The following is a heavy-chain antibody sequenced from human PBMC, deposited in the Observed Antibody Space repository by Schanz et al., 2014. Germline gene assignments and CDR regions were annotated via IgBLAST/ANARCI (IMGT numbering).Heavy chain of an antibody. Sequence: VQLVESEGGLVQPGGSLRLSCAASGFNFSRNAMNWDRQAPGKGLEWVSYISATSAKIDYADSVKGRFTVSRDNSKNTVYLQMNSLRAEDTAVYYCAKEESPPSLVDYWGQGTLVTVSS. J-gene: IGHJ4*02. CDR2: ISATSAKI. V-gene: IGHV3-48*01. CDR3: AKEESPPSLVDY. CDR1: GFNFSRNA.